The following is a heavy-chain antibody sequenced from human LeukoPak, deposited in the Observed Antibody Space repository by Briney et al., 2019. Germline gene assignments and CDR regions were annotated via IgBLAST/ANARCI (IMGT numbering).Heavy chain of an antibody. V-gene: IGHV4-4*07. CDR1: GGSISSYY. Sequence: SETLSLTCTVSGGSISSYYWSWVRQPAGKGLEWVGRIYTSGSTNYNPSLKSRVTMSVDTSKNQFSLKLSSVTAADTAVYYCARGRGSSWSDDAFDIWGQGTMVTVSS. CDR2: IYTSGST. D-gene: IGHD6-13*01. CDR3: ARGRGSSWSDDAFDI. J-gene: IGHJ3*02.